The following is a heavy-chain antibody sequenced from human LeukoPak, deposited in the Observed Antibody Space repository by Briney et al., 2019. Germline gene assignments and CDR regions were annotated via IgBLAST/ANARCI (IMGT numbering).Heavy chain of an antibody. CDR2: TIPFLGAA. Sequence: SVKVSCKASGGTFTSHTIIWVRQASGQGLEWMGGTIPFLGAAHTTQEFQGRVTITTDESTDTAYLELSSLRSEDTAVYYCATDRNLEDCRSSSCYGVWAFNVWGQGTMVTVSS. V-gene: IGHV1-69*05. J-gene: IGHJ3*01. CDR1: GGTFTSHT. D-gene: IGHD2-2*01. CDR3: ATDRNLEDCRSSSCYGVWAFNV.